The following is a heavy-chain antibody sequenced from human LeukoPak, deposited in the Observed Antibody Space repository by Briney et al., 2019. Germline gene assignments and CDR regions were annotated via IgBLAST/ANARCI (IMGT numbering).Heavy chain of an antibody. J-gene: IGHJ6*03. V-gene: IGHV5-51*01. CDR1: CYSFTSYW. CDR3: ARHGPHYYYHYMDV. CDR2: IYPGDSDT. Sequence: AAALKISWKGACYSFTSYWNGGGRQMRGEGLGWVGIIYPGDSDTRHSPSFQGQVTISADKSISTAYLQWSRLKASATAMYYCARHGPHYYYHYMDVWGKGTTVTVSS.